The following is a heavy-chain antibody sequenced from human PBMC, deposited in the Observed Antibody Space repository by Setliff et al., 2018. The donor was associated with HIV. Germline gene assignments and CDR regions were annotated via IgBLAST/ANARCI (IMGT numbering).Heavy chain of an antibody. Sequence: PSETLSLTCTVSGGSISSSSYYWGWIRQPPGKGLEWIGRVYASAYSNYNPSLKSRVTMSVDTSQNQFSLKLRSVNAADTAVYYCARDWVTRSNYYGSGSPWYFDFWGRGILVTVSS. CDR2: VYASAYS. CDR3: ARDWVTRSNYYGSGSPWYFDF. V-gene: IGHV4-39*07. J-gene: IGHJ2*01. CDR1: GGSISSSSYY. D-gene: IGHD3-10*01.